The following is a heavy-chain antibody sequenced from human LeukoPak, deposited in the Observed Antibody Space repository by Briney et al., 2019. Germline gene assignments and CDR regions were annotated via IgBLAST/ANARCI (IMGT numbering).Heavy chain of an antibody. J-gene: IGHJ1*01. Sequence: SETLSLTCAVYGGSFSGYYWSWIRQSPGKGLEWIGEINHSGSTNYNPSLKSRVTISVDTSKNQFSLKLSSVTAADTAVYYCARRVCSGGSCYSEYFQHWGQGTLVTVSS. V-gene: IGHV4-34*01. D-gene: IGHD2-15*01. CDR2: INHSGST. CDR3: ARRVCSGGSCYSEYFQH. CDR1: GGSFSGYY.